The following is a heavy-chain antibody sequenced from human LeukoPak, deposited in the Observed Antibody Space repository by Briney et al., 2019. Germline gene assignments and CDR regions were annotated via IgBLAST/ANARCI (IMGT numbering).Heavy chain of an antibody. CDR2: ISGDGGST. CDR1: GFIFDNYA. CDR3: TKDSGTGWNFDY. J-gene: IGHJ4*02. Sequence: GGSLRLSCAAPGFIFDNYAIHWVRQAPGKGLEWVSLISGDGGSTFYADSVRGRFTISRDNTRKSLSLQMSSLRSEDTAFYYCTKDSGTGWNFDYWGQGTLVTVSS. V-gene: IGHV3-43*02. D-gene: IGHD6-19*01.